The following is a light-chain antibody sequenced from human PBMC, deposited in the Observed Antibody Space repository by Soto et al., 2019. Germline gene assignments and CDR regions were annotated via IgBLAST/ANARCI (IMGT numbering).Light chain of an antibody. J-gene: IGKJ4*01. Sequence: EIVMTQSPVTLSVSLGERATLSCRASQSVSSNLAWYQHKPGQAPRLLIFGASTRATGIPARFSGSGSGTDFTLTISSLQSEDFAVYYCQQYNNWPPVTFGGGTRVEIK. CDR3: QQYNNWPPVT. CDR2: GAS. V-gene: IGKV3-15*01. CDR1: QSVSSN.